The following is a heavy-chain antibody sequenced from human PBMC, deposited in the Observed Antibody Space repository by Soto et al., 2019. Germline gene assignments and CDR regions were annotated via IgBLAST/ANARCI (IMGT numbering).Heavy chain of an antibody. V-gene: IGHV3-21*01. CDR1: GFTFSSYS. CDR2: ISSSSSYI. J-gene: IGHJ4*02. D-gene: IGHD3-22*01. Sequence: EVQLVESGGGLVKPGGSLRLSCAASGFTFSSYSMNWVRQAPGKGLEWVSTISSSSSYIYYADSVKGRFTISRDNTTNSLYLQMNSLSAENTAVYYCARDPTDYDSSGFDYWGQGTLVTVCS. CDR3: ARDPTDYDSSGFDY.